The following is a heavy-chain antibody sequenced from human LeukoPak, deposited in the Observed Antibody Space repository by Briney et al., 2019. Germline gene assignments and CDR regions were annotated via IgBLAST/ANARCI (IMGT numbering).Heavy chain of an antibody. CDR2: IRYDGSNK. Sequence: GGSLRLSCAASGFTVSSNYMSWDRQAPGKGLEWVAFIRYDGSNKYYADSVKGRFTISRDNSKNTLYPQMNSLRAEDTAVYYCAKDLQMTTVFDYWGQGTLVTVSS. D-gene: IGHD4-11*01. J-gene: IGHJ4*02. CDR1: GFTVSSNY. V-gene: IGHV3-30*02. CDR3: AKDLQMTTVFDY.